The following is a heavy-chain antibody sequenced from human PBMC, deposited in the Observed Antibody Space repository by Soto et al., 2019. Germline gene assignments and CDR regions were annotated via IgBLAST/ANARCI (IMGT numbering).Heavy chain of an antibody. D-gene: IGHD4-17*01. J-gene: IGHJ4*02. CDR1: EFTFSNYA. V-gene: IGHV3-30*03. Sequence: SLRLSCAASEFTFSNYAMHWVRQAPGKGLQWLAVISYDGNNKYYADSVEGRITISRDNSKNTVYLQINSLRLEDTAVYYCARGPSYSDSYFDHWGQGTLVTVSS. CDR2: ISYDGNNK. CDR3: ARGPSYSDSYFDH.